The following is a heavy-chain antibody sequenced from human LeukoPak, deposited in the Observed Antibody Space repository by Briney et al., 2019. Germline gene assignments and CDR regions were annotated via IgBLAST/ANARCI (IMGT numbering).Heavy chain of an antibody. V-gene: IGHV3-64*01. CDR3: ARDNRRSGGSGSWAAFDI. J-gene: IGHJ3*02. D-gene: IGHD3-10*01. CDR2: ITNNGDST. CDR1: GFTFSTYP. Sequence: GGSLRLSCVASGFTFSTYPMHWVRQAPGKGLEYVSAITNNGDSTYHANSVKGRFTISRDNSKNTLYLQMGSLRAEDMAVYYCARDNRRSGGSGSWAAFDIWGQGTMVTASS.